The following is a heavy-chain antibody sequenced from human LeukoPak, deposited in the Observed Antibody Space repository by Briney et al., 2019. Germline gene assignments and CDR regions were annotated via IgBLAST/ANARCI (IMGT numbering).Heavy chain of an antibody. CDR1: GFTFSSYA. Sequence: GGSLRLSCAASGFTFSSYAMHWVRQAPGKGLEWVAVISYDGSNKYYADSVKGRFTISRDNSKNTLYLQMNSLRAEDTAVYYCARGLHFAWLDPWGQGTLVTVSS. J-gene: IGHJ5*02. V-gene: IGHV3-30-3*01. D-gene: IGHD3-3*02. CDR2: ISYDGSNK. CDR3: ARGLHFAWLDP.